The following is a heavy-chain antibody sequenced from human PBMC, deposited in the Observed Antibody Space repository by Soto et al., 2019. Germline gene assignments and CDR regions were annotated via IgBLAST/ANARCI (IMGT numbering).Heavy chain of an antibody. CDR1: GGTFSSYT. CDR2: IIPILGIA. D-gene: IGHD6-6*01. V-gene: IGHV1-69*02. J-gene: IGHJ5*02. Sequence: SVKVSCKASGGTFSSYTISWVRQAPGQGLEWMGRIIPILGIANYAQKFQGRVTITADKSTSTAYMELSSLRSEDTAVYYCARALSLYSSSSTFDPWGRGTLVTVSS. CDR3: ARALSLYSSSSTFDP.